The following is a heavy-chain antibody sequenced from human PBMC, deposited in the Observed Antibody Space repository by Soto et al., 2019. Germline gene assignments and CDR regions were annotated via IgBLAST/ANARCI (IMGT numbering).Heavy chain of an antibody. CDR2: IKMRGET. Sequence: EVQLLESGGGLVQPGGSLRLSCAASGFIISSCAMSWVRQAPGKGLEWVSGIKMRGETKYADSVKGRFTISRDPSKNTLYLLLSDLRAEDTAIYYCARVTWEAAGEDFWGQGTLVTVSS. D-gene: IGHD6-13*01. J-gene: IGHJ4*02. CDR1: GFIISSCA. V-gene: IGHV3-23*01. CDR3: ARVTWEAAGEDF.